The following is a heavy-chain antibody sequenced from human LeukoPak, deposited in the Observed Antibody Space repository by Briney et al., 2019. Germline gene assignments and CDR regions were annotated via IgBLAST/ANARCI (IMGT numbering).Heavy chain of an antibody. CDR1: GFTVSSNY. CDR3: ARSQDGSGSYFYYFYIDV. V-gene: IGHV3-66*01. CDR2: FYRGGST. J-gene: IGHJ6*03. D-gene: IGHD3-10*01. Sequence: PGGSLRLSCEASGFTVSSNYMSWVRQAPGKGLEWVSIFYRGGSTYYADSVKGRFTVSRDNSKNILYLQMNSLRAEDTAVYYCARSQDGSGSYFYYFYIDVWGKGTTV.